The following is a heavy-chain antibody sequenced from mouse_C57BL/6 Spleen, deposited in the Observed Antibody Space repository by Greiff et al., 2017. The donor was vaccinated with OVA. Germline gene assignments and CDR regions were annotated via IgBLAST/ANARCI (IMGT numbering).Heavy chain of an antibody. CDR1: GFTFSDYY. CDR3: ARAVVANWYFDV. V-gene: IGHV5-16*01. Sequence: EVQRVESEGGLVQPGSSMKLSCTASGFTFSDYYMAWVRQVPEKGLEWVANINYDGSSTYYLDSLKSRFIISRDNAKNILYLQMSSLKSEDTATYYCARAVVANWYFDVWGTGTTVTVSS. D-gene: IGHD1-1*01. J-gene: IGHJ1*03. CDR2: INYDGSST.